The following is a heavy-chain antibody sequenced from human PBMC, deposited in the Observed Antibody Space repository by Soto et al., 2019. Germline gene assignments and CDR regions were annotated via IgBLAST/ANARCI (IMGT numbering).Heavy chain of an antibody. V-gene: IGHV3-66*01. CDR3: ARDLSFQY. CDR2: TYSGGST. Sequence: EVQLVESGGGLVQPGGSLRLSCAASGFTVNSNYMSWVRQAPGKGLEWVSVTYSGGSTYYADSVKGRFTSSRDNSKNTLYLHMTSLRADDIAVYYCARDLSFQYWGQGTLVIVSS. CDR1: GFTVNSNY. J-gene: IGHJ1*01.